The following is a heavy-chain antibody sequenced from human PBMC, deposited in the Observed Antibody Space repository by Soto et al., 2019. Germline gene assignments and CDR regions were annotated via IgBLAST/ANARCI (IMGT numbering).Heavy chain of an antibody. J-gene: IGHJ6*02. CDR2: ISYDGNNN. CDR3: EKGGSATYYYYYGVDV. V-gene: IGHV3-30*18. D-gene: IGHD2-15*01. Sequence: WESXRLACSSSVFTFSGYGIHWFRHAPGKGLEWVAVISYDGNNNYYADSVNGRFTISRDNSKNTLYLQMNSMRAEDTAVYYCEKGGSATYYYYYGVDVWGQGTTVTVSS. CDR1: VFTFSGYG.